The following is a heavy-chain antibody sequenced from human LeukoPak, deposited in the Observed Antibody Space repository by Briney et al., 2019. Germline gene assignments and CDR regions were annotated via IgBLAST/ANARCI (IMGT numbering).Heavy chain of an antibody. D-gene: IGHD6-13*01. CDR1: GDSISSSSYY. CDR2: IYYSGST. Sequence: SETLSLTCTVSGDSISSSSYYWGWIRQPPGKGLEWIGNIYYSGSTYYNPSLKSRVTISVDTSKNQFSLKLSSVTAAGTAVYYCARGEAAAAADWYFDLWGRGTLVTVSS. J-gene: IGHJ2*01. CDR3: ARGEAAAAADWYFDL. V-gene: IGHV4-39*07.